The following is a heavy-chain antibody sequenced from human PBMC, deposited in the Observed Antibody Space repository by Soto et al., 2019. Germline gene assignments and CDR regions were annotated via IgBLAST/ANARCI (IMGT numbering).Heavy chain of an antibody. D-gene: IGHD2-2*01. CDR2: INHSGST. CDR1: GGSFSCYY. J-gene: IGHJ6*02. V-gene: IGHV4-34*01. Sequence: NPSETLSLTCAVYGGSFSCYYWSWIRQPPGKGLEWIGEINHSGSTNYNPSLKSRVTISVDTSKNQFSLKLSSVTAADTAVYYCARGQPQGMDVWGQGTTVTVSS. CDR3: ARGQPQGMDV.